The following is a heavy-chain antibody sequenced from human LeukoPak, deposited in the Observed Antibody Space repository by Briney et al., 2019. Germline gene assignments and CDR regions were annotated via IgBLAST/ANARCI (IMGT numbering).Heavy chain of an antibody. Sequence: SETLSLTCTVSGGSIASSSNYWVWIRQPPGKGLEWIGNIYYSGITYYSPSLTSRVTISVDTSKSQFSLKLSSVTAADTAVYYCARHLYDSSGYVDYWGQGTLVTVSS. CDR1: GGSIASSSNY. D-gene: IGHD3-22*01. CDR2: IYYSGIT. CDR3: ARHLYDSSGYVDY. V-gene: IGHV4-39*01. J-gene: IGHJ4*02.